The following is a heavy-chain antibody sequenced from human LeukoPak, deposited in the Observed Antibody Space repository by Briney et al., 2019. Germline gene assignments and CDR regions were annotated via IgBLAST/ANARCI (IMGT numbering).Heavy chain of an antibody. Sequence: SETLSLTCTVSGGSISSGGYYWSWLRQPAGKGLEWIGRVYATGSTNYSPSLKSRVSIPMDTSKNQISLNLKSVTAADTAVYYCATQNKTDAFDIWGQGTMVTVSS. D-gene: IGHD1/OR15-1a*01. CDR3: ATQNKTDAFDI. J-gene: IGHJ3*02. CDR1: GGSISSGGYY. V-gene: IGHV4-61*02. CDR2: VYATGST.